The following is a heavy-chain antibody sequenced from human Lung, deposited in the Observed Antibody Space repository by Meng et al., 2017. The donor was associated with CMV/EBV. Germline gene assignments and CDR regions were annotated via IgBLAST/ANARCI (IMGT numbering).Heavy chain of an antibody. CDR3: ATEGPLNWFDR. Sequence: XVKVSCKASGGTFSNYPVSWVRHAPGLGLEWMGGFIPIFGTPNYAQKFQGRLTITTDESTSTAYMALNSLRSEDTAVYYCATEGPLNWFDRWGQGTLVTVSS. CDR1: GGTFSNYP. J-gene: IGHJ5*02. CDR2: FIPIFGTP. V-gene: IGHV1-69*05.